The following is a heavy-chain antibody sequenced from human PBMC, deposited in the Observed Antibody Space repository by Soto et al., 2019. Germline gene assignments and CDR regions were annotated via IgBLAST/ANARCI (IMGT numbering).Heavy chain of an antibody. CDR3: ARDDCSSTSCYRIFDP. D-gene: IGHD2-2*01. V-gene: IGHV1-69*04. CDR1: GGTFSSYT. CDR2: IIPILGIA. J-gene: IGHJ5*02. Sequence: SVKVSCKASGGTFSSYTISWVRQAPGQGLEWMGRIIPILGIANYAQKFQGRVTITADKSTSTAYMELSSLRSEDTAVYYCARDDCSSTSCYRIFDPWGQGTLVTVSS.